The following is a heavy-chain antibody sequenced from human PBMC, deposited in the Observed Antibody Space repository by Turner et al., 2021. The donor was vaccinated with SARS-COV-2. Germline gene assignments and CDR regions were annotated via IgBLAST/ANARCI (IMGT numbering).Heavy chain of an antibody. Sequence: QVQLVQSGAEEKKPGSSVKVSCKASRGTFSSYTISWVRQAPGQGPEWMGRIIPILCRANYAQMFQGRVTITADKSTSTAYMEVSSLRSEDTAVYYCATRVYDILTGLELGYFDYWGQGTLVTVSS. D-gene: IGHD3-9*01. V-gene: IGHV1-69*02. J-gene: IGHJ4*02. CDR3: ATRVYDILTGLELGYFDY. CDR1: RGTFSSYT. CDR2: IIPILCRA.